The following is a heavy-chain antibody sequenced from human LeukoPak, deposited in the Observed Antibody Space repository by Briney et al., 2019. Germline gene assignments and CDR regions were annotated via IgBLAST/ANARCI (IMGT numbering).Heavy chain of an antibody. Sequence: WLSLRLSCAPSGFTFSTSTIHWVRQAPGPGLEWVGRIRNKANSYATAYAASLKGRFTVSRDDSKTRVHLQRFSLKTAETAVYYCTAGRYSAVGDDWGKGTTVTVSS. D-gene: IGHD6-19*01. V-gene: IGHV3-73*01. CDR3: TAGRYSAVGDD. CDR2: IRNKANSYAT. J-gene: IGHJ6*04. CDR1: GFTFSTST.